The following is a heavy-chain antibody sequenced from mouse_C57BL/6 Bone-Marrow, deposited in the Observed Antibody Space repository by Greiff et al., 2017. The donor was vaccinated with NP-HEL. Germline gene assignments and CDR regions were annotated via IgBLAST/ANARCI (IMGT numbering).Heavy chain of an antibody. CDR1: GYTFTGYW. J-gene: IGHJ4*01. D-gene: IGHD1-1*01. CDR2: ILPGSGST. V-gene: IGHV1-9*01. CDR3: ASPITDYGSSYPYYYAMDY. Sequence: VQLQQSGAELMKPGASVKLSCKATGYTFTGYWIEWVKQRPGHGLEWIGEILPGSGSTNYNEKFKGKATFTADTSSNTAYMQLSSLTTEDSAIYYCASPITDYGSSYPYYYAMDYWGQGTSDTVSS.